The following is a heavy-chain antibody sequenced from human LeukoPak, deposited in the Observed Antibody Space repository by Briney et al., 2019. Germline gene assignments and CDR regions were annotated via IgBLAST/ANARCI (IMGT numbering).Heavy chain of an antibody. J-gene: IGHJ4*02. D-gene: IGHD3-10*01. CDR2: IIPLFGTA. V-gene: IGHV1-69*13. Sequence: SVKVSCKASGGTFSSYAISWVRQATGQGLEWMGGIIPLFGTAHYAQKFQGRVTITADESTSTAYMELSSLRSEDTAVYYCARGEVRGVEKHFDYWGQGTLVTVSS. CDR3: ARGEVRGVEKHFDY. CDR1: GGTFSSYA.